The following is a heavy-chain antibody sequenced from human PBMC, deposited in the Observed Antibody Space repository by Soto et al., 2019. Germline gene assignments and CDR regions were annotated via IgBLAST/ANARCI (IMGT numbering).Heavy chain of an antibody. V-gene: IGHV3-23*01. CDR1: GFTFSSYA. CDR3: EKYGSDYYYYMDV. CDR2: ISGSGGST. J-gene: IGHJ6*03. D-gene: IGHD1-26*01. Sequence: EVQLLESGGGLVQPGGSLRLSCAASGFTFSSYAMSWVRQAPGKGLEWVSDISGSGGSTYYADSVKGRFTISRDNSKTALYLQMNSLRAEDTAVYYCEKYGSDYYYYMDVWGKGTTVTVSS.